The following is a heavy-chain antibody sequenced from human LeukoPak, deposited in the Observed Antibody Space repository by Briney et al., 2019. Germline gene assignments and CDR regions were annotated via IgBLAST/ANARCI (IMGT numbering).Heavy chain of an antibody. J-gene: IGHJ4*02. V-gene: IGHV3-23*01. CDR1: GFNFRSYA. D-gene: IGHD6-19*01. CDR2: VTGGAVAT. Sequence: PWGSLRLSCAASGFNFRSYAMSWVRQAPGKGLEWVSTVTGGAVATYYADSVRGRHTISRDNSKNTLYLQMNSLRAEDTAVYYCARDSPLKGYNSGWATNSFDFWGQGTLVTVSS. CDR3: ARDSPLKGYNSGWATNSFDF.